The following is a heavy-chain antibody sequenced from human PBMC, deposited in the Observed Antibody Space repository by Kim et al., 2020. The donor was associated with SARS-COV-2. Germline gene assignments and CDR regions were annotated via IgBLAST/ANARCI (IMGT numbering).Heavy chain of an antibody. V-gene: IGHV1-18*01. Sequence: ASVKVSCKASGYTFTSYGISWVRQAPGQGLEWMGWISAYNGNTNYAQKLQGRVTMTTDTSTSTAYMELRSLRSDDTAVYYCARPRSSGSYSFGAFDIWGQGTMVTVSS. CDR2: ISAYNGNT. CDR1: GYTFTSYG. J-gene: IGHJ3*02. CDR3: ARPRSSGSYSFGAFDI. D-gene: IGHD1-26*01.